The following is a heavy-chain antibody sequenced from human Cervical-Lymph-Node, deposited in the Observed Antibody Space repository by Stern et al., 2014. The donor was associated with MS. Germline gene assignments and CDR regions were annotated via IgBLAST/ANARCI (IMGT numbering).Heavy chain of an antibody. Sequence: TLKESGPALVKPPQTLTLTCTFSGFSLNTSGMCVSWIRQPPGKALEWLALIPWDDDKYYSTSLKTRLTISKDTSKNQVVLTMTDMDPVDTATYYCARIPYYYDSSGYYSPHYFDYWGQGTLVTVSS. D-gene: IGHD3-22*01. CDR3: ARIPYYYDSSGYYSPHYFDY. CDR1: GFSLNTSGMC. J-gene: IGHJ4*02. V-gene: IGHV2-70*01. CDR2: IPWDDDK.